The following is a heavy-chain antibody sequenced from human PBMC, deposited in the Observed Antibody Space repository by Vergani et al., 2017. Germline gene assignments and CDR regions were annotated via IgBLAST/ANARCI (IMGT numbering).Heavy chain of an antibody. V-gene: IGHV7-4-1*02. CDR2: INTNTGNP. D-gene: IGHD2-2*01. CDR1: GYTFTSYA. J-gene: IGHJ5*02. Sequence: QVQLVQSGSELKKPGASVKVSCKASGYTFTSYAMNWVRQAPGQGLEWMGWINTNTGNPTYAQGFTGRFVFSLDSSVSTAYLQISSLKAEDTAVYYCARGSPSAFLPYCSSTSSYYNWFAPWGQGTLVTVYS. CDR3: ARGSPSAFLPYCSSTSSYYNWFAP.